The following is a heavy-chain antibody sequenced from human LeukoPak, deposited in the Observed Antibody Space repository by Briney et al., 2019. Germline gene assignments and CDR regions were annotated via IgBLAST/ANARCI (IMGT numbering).Heavy chain of an antibody. CDR1: GFTFSSYA. J-gene: IGHJ4*02. CDR2: ISSSGGST. V-gene: IGHV3-23*01. CDR3: AKVRAIVVVPAAMDY. Sequence: PGGSLRLSCAASGFTFSSYAMSWVRQAPGKGLEWGSAISSSGGSTYYADSVKGRFTISRDNSKNTLYLQMNSLTAEDTAVYYCAKVRAIVVVPAAMDYWGQGTLVTVSS. D-gene: IGHD2-2*01.